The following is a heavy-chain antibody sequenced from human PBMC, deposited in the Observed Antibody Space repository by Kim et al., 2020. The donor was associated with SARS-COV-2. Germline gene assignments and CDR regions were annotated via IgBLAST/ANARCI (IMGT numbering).Heavy chain of an antibody. CDR1: GGSISSYY. CDR2: IYYSGST. V-gene: IGHV4-59*01. CDR3: ARRGEQWRHPFDY. Sequence: SETLSLTCTVSGGSISSYYWSWIRQPPGKGLEWIGYIYYSGSTNYNPSLKSRVTISVDTSKNQFSLKLSSVTAADTAVYYCARRGEQWRHPFDYWGQGTLVTVSS. D-gene: IGHD6-19*01. J-gene: IGHJ4*02.